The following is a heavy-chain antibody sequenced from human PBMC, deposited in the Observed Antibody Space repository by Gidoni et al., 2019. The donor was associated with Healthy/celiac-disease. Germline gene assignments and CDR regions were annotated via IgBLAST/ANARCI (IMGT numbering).Heavy chain of an antibody. CDR2: IKQDGSEK. CDR1: GFTFSSYW. J-gene: IGHJ6*02. Sequence: EVQLVESGGGLVQPVGSLRLSGAAAGFTFSSYWMSWVRHAPGKGLEWVAYIKQDGSEKYYVDSVKGRFTISRDNAKISLYLQMTSLRAEDTAVYYCATVPSDWLPSGMDVWGQVPTVTVSS. D-gene: IGHD3-9*01. V-gene: IGHV3-7*05. CDR3: ATVPSDWLPSGMDV.